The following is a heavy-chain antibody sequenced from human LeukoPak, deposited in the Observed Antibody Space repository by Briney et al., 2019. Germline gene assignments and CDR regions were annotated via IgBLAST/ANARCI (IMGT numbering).Heavy chain of an antibody. J-gene: IGHJ3*02. CDR2: IIPIFGTA. CDR1: GGTFSSYA. Sequence: SVKVSCKASGGTFSSYAISWVRQAPGQGLEWMGGIIPIFGTANYAQKFQGRVTFTTDESTSTAYMELSSLRSEDTAVYYCARSASSFLNAFDIWGQGTMVTVSS. D-gene: IGHD6-6*01. CDR3: ARSASSFLNAFDI. V-gene: IGHV1-69*05.